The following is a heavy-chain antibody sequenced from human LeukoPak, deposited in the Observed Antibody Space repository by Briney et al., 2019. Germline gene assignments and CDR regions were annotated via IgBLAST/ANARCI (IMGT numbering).Heavy chain of an antibody. CDR3: ARVVYCSSTSCPRGSYWYFDL. J-gene: IGHJ2*01. CDR1: GYTFTSYA. Sequence: ASVKVSCKASGYTFTSYAMHWVRQAPGQRLEWMGWINAGNGNTKYSQKFQGRVTITTDESTSTAYMELSSLRSEDTAVYYCARVVYCSSTSCPRGSYWYFDLWGRGTLVTVSS. V-gene: IGHV1-3*01. CDR2: INAGNGNT. D-gene: IGHD2-2*01.